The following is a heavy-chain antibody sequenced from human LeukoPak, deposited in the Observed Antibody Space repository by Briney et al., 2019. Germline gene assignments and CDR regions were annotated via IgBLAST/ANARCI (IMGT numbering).Heavy chain of an antibody. Sequence: GRSLRLSCAASGFTFSSYAVHWVGQAPGMGLGWVAVISCDGSNKYYPDSVKGRFTISRDNSKNTLCLQMNSLRAEDTAVYYCAKDLREARYYDSSGYYLDYWGQGTLVTVSS. V-gene: IGHV3-30*04. CDR1: GFTFSSYA. D-gene: IGHD3-22*01. J-gene: IGHJ4*02. CDR3: AKDLREARYYDSSGYYLDY. CDR2: ISCDGSNK.